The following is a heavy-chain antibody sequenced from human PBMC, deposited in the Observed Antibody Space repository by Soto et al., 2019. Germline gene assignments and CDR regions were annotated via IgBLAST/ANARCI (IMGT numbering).Heavy chain of an antibody. D-gene: IGHD3-22*01. Sequence: AFETPCLPCPFSWGTIGSGCVYWSLIRQHPGKGLEWIGYIYYSGSTYYNPSLKSRVTISVDTSKNQFSLKLSSVTAADTAVYYCARGGSSGYYHDDAFDIWGQGTMVTVSS. CDR1: WGTIGSGCVY. CDR3: ARGGSSGYYHDDAFDI. V-gene: IGHV4-31*03. CDR2: IYYSGST. J-gene: IGHJ3*02.